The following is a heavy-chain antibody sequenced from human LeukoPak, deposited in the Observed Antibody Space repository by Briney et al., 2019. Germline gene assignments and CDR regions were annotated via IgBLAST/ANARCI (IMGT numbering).Heavy chain of an antibody. J-gene: IGHJ5*02. V-gene: IGHV4-59*08. Sequence: SETLSLTCTVSGGSISSYYWSWIRQAPGKGLEWIGYIYYSGSTNYNPSLKSRVTISVDASKNQFSLKLSSVTAADTAVYYCARQLVADNWFDPWGQGTLVTVSS. CDR2: IYYSGST. CDR1: GGSISSYY. CDR3: ARQLVADNWFDP. D-gene: IGHD5-12*01.